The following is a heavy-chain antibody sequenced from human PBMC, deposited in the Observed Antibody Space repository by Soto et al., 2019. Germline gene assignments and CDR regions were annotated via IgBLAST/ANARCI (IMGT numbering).Heavy chain of an antibody. J-gene: IGHJ5*02. CDR1: GYSISSFY. D-gene: IGHD6-6*01. Sequence: KTXETLSLTCSVAGYSISSFYWTWIRQSPGRGLEWIGYVFHTGNTNYNPSLKSRVTITVDTAKNRFSLKLGSVTAADTAVYYCSRSTYTGSSAYFDPWGPGVLVTVSS. V-gene: IGHV4-59*01. CDR2: VFHTGNT. CDR3: SRSTYTGSSAYFDP.